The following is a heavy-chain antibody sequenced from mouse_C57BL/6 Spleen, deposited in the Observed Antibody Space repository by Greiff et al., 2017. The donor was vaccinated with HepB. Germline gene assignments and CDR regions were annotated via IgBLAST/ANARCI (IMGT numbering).Heavy chain of an antibody. V-gene: IGHV1-76*01. D-gene: IGHD2-12*01. J-gene: IGHJ1*03. CDR2: IYPGSGNT. CDR1: GYTFTDYY. Sequence: VQLQQSGAELVRPGASVKLSCKASGYTFTDYYINWVKQRPGQGLEWIARIYPGSGNTYYNEKFKGKATLTAEKSSSTAYMQLSSLTSEDSAVYFCARGGAYEIWYFDVWGTGTTVTVSS. CDR3: ARGGAYEIWYFDV.